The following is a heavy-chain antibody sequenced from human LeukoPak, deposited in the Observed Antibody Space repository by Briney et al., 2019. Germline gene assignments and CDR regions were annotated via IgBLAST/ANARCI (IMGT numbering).Heavy chain of an antibody. CDR2: IKEDGTQK. CDR3: AKTGERDY. V-gene: IGHV3-7*01. J-gene: IGHJ4*02. Sequence: GGSLRLSCAASGFTFIKSWMSWVGQAPGKGPEWVANIKEDGTQKYYVDSVRGRFTISRDNAENSLYLQMNSLRDEDTAVYYCAKTGERDYWGRGTLVTVSS. CDR1: GFTFIKSW. D-gene: IGHD7-27*01.